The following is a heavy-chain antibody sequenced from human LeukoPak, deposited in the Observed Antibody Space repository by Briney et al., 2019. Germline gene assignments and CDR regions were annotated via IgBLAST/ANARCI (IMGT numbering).Heavy chain of an antibody. V-gene: IGHV4-39*01. D-gene: IGHD6-6*01. CDR1: GWSISSSSYY. J-gene: IGHJ4*02. Sequence: SETLSLTCTGTGWSISSSSYYWGWLRQPPGKGVEGIGRIYYSGSTYYNPSLKRRVTISVDTSKNQFSLKLSSVTAANTAVYYGARRVMSSSSYFDYWGQGTLVTVSS. CDR3: ARRVMSSSSYFDY. CDR2: IYYSGST.